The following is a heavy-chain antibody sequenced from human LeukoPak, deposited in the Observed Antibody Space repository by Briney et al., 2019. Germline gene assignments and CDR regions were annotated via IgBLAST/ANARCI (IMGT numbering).Heavy chain of an antibody. CDR1: GFTFSSYS. Sequence: GGSLRLSCAASGFTFSSYSMNWVRQAPGKGLEWVSSISSSSSYIYYADSVKGRFTISRDNAKNSLYLQMNSLRAEDTAVYYCARVKDIVVVPAIYYYYYMDVWGKGTTVTISS. J-gene: IGHJ6*03. D-gene: IGHD2-2*01. CDR3: ARVKDIVVVPAIYYYYYMDV. CDR2: ISSSSSYI. V-gene: IGHV3-21*01.